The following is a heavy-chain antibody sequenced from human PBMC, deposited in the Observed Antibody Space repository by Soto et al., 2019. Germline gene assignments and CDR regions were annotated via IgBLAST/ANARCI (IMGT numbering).Heavy chain of an antibody. Sequence: QVQLVQSGAEVKKPGSSVKVSCKASGGTFSSYAISWVRQAPGQGLEWMGGIIPIFGTANYSQKFQGRVTITSDESTSKAYMELSSLRSEDTAVYYCAGEGREPCPNCYYYYGMDVWGQGTTVTVSS. J-gene: IGHJ6*02. CDR2: IIPIFGTA. CDR3: AGEGREPCPNCYYYYGMDV. CDR1: GGTFSSYA. V-gene: IGHV1-69*05.